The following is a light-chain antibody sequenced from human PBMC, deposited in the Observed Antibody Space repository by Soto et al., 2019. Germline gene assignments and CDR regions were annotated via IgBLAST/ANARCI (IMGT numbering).Light chain of an antibody. J-gene: IGKJ4*01. V-gene: IGKV1-5*03. CDR1: QSISSW. CDR2: KAS. CDR3: QQYNSYPLT. Sequence: DIQMTQSPSTLSASVGDRVTITCRASQSISSWLAWYQQKPGKAPNLLIYKASSLESGVPSRFSGSGSGTAFTLTISSLQPDDFATYYCQQYNSYPLTFGGGTKVESK.